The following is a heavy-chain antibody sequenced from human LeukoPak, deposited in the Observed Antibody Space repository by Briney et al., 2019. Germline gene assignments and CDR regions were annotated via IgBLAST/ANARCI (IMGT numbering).Heavy chain of an antibody. D-gene: IGHD3-10*01. Sequence: ASETLSLTCTVSGGSVSSGSYYWSWIWQPPGKGLEWIGYIYYSGSTNYNPSLKSRVTISVDTSKNQFSLKLSSVTAADTAVYYCARDNYYGSGSYPYWGQGTLVTVSS. J-gene: IGHJ4*02. CDR3: ARDNYYGSGSYPY. CDR1: GGSVSSGSYY. CDR2: IYYSGST. V-gene: IGHV4-61*01.